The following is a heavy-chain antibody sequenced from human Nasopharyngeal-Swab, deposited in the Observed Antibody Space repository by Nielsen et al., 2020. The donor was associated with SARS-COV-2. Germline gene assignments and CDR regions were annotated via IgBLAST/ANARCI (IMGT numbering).Heavy chain of an antibody. CDR1: GGSISSGGYY. Sequence: TLSLTCTVSGGSISSGGYYWSWIRQHPGKGLEWIGYIYYSGSTYYNPSLKSRVTISVDTSKNQFSLKLSSVTAADTAVYYCARDRVVTPGLDYWGQGTLVTVSS. J-gene: IGHJ4*02. D-gene: IGHD4-23*01. CDR2: IYYSGST. V-gene: IGHV4-31*03. CDR3: ARDRVVTPGLDY.